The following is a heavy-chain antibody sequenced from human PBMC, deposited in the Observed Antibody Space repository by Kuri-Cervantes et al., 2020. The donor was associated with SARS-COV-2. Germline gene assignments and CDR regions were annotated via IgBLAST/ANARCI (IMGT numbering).Heavy chain of an antibody. CDR3: ARGPSPGYCSSTSCYPREYYFDY. D-gene: IGHD2-2*01. J-gene: IGHJ4*02. CDR1: GGSFSGYY. V-gene: IGHV4-34*01. CDR2: IYHSGST. Sequence: GSLRLSCAVYGGSFSGYYWSWIRQPPGKGLEWIGYIYHSGSTYYNPSLKSRVTISVDRSKNQFSLKLSSVTAADTAVYYCARGPSPGYCSSTSCYPREYYFDYWGRGTLVTVSS.